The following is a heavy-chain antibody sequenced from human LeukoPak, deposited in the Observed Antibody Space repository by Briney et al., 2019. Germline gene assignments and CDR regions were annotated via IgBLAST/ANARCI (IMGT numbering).Heavy chain of an antibody. CDR3: VRALSSSSPY. CDR2: MREDGGQE. V-gene: IGHV3-7*05. D-gene: IGHD6-6*01. CDR1: EFTFSPYW. J-gene: IGHJ4*02. Sequence: GGSLRLSCSASEFTFSPYWMTWVRQAPGKGLEWVAGMREDGGQEYYVDSVRGRFTISRDSAKNSLYLQMNSLRVEDTAVYYCVRALSSSSPYWGQGTLVTVSS.